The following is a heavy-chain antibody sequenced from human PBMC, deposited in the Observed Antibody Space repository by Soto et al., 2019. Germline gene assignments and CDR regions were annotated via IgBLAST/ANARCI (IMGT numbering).Heavy chain of an antibody. CDR1: GFTVTNKY. J-gene: IGHJ2*01. Sequence: EVQLVESGGGLIQPGGSLRLSCAASGFTVTNKYMTWVRQAPGKGLEWVSIIYSGGTTSYADSVKGRFTISRDNSKDILYLQMNSLRADDTAVYYCARVDYGDYGWYFDLWGRGTLVTVSS. D-gene: IGHD4-17*01. V-gene: IGHV3-53*01. CDR3: ARVDYGDYGWYFDL. CDR2: IYSGGTT.